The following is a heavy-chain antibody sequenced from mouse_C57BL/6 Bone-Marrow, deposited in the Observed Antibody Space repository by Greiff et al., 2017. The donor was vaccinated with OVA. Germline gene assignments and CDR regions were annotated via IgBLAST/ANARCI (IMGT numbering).Heavy chain of an antibody. Sequence: QVQLQQPGAELVKPGASVKLSCKASGYTFTSYWMQWVKQRPGQGLEWIGEIDPSDSYTNYNQKFKGKATLTVDTSSSTAYMQLSSLTSEDSAVYYCARRVSTMVTTWDDYWGQGTTLTVSS. J-gene: IGHJ2*01. CDR2: IDPSDSYT. D-gene: IGHD2-2*01. CDR1: GYTFTSYW. V-gene: IGHV1-50*01. CDR3: ARRVSTMVTTWDDY.